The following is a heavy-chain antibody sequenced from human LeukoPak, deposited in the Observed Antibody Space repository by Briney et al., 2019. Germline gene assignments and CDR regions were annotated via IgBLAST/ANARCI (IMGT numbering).Heavy chain of an antibody. V-gene: IGHV4-59*01. CDR1: GGSISSYY. J-gene: IGHJ5*02. CDR2: IHYSGST. CDR3: ARDEKQGFDP. Sequence: SEALSLTCTVSGGSISSYYWSWIRQPPGKGLEWIGYIHYSGSTNYNPSLKSRVTISVDTSKNQFSLKLSSVTAADTAVYYCARDEKQGFDPWGQGTLVTVFS.